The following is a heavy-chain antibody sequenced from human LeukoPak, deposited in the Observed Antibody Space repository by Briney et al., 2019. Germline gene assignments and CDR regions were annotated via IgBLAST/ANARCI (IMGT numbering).Heavy chain of an antibody. V-gene: IGHV3-72*01. CDR1: GFSFSNHY. D-gene: IGHD3-3*01. Sequence: PGGSLRLSCAASGFSFSNHYINWVRQTPGKGLEWVGRTRNKAESYKTEYAASVKGRFTISRDDSKKSLFVHMNSLKTEDTLVYSCSRESSIFQVVARSYMDVWGKGTTVTVSS. J-gene: IGHJ6*03. CDR2: TRNKAESYKT. CDR3: SRESSIFQVVARSYMDV.